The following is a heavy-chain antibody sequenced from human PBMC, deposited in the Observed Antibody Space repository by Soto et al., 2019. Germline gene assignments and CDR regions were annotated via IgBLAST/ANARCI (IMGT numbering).Heavy chain of an antibody. J-gene: IGHJ4*02. CDR2: IYYSGST. D-gene: IGHD3-10*01. V-gene: IGHV4-39*01. Sequence: PSQTLSLTCTVCAGSISSSNYYWGWIGQPTGKGLEWIGTIYYSGSTYYNPSLKSRVSISVDTSKNQFSLRLSSMTASDTAVYYCARLRQGYYGSGSYVNAPFDYWGQGTLVTVSS. CDR1: AGSISSSNYY. CDR3: ARLRQGYYGSGSYVNAPFDY.